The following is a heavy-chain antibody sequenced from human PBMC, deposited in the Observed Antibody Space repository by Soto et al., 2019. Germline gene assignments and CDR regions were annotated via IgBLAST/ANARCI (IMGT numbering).Heavy chain of an antibody. CDR1: GFTFSNAW. CDR3: TAFLVYRPGYYYYIDV. J-gene: IGHJ6*03. V-gene: IGHV3-15*01. Sequence: EVQLVESGGGLVKPGGSLRLSCAASGFTFSNAWMSWVRQAPGKGLEWVGRIKSKTDGGTTDYAEPVKSRITISRDDSNNTMYLQMNSLKTEDTSVYYCTAFLVYRPGYYYYIDVWGKGTPVTVSS. D-gene: IGHD2-8*01. CDR2: IKSKTDGGTT.